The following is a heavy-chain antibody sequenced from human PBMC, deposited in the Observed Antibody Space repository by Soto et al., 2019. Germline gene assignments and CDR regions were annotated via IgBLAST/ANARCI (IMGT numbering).Heavy chain of an antibody. D-gene: IGHD6-13*01. Sequence: EFQLVESGGGLVEPGESLRLSCAASGFTFSRYYMNWVRQAPGKGLEWVSSISTTSTYTHYADSLKGRFTISRDNAKKLLYLQIDSLRAEDTAVYYCARDDGLSSSDVKAFAIWGQGTKVTVSS. CDR1: GFTFSRYY. CDR2: ISTTSTYT. J-gene: IGHJ3*02. V-gene: IGHV3-21*01. CDR3: ARDDGLSSSDVKAFAI.